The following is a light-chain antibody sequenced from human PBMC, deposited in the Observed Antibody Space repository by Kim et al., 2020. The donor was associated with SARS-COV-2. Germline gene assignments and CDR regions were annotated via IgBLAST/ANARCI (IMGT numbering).Light chain of an antibody. J-gene: IGLJ1*01. CDR3: QSYDSSLSGYV. V-gene: IGLV1-40*01. CDR2: GNT. CDR1: SSNIGAGYD. Sequence: RVSISCTGSSSNIGAGYDVHWYQQLPGTAPKLLMYGNTNRPSGVPDRFSGSKSGTSASLAITGLQAEDEADYYCQSYDSSLSGYVFGTGTKVTV.